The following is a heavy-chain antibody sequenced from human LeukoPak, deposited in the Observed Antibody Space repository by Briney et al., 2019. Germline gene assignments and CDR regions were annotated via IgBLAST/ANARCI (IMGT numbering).Heavy chain of an antibody. Sequence: RASVKVSCKASGCTFSSYAISWVRQAPGQGLEWMGRIIPIFGIANYAQKFQGSVTITADKSTSTAYMELSSLRSEDTAVYYCARDNDYGDYAGVPFDYWGQGTLVTVSS. V-gene: IGHV1-69*04. D-gene: IGHD4-17*01. CDR3: ARDNDYGDYAGVPFDY. CDR2: IIPIFGIA. CDR1: GCTFSSYA. J-gene: IGHJ4*02.